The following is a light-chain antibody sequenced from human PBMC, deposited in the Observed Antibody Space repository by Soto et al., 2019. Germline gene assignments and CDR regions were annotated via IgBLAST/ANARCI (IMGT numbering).Light chain of an antibody. CDR2: DVS. CDR1: SSDVGGYNY. J-gene: IGLJ2*01. Sequence: QAVVTQPRSVSGSPGQSVTISCTGTSSDVGGYNYVSWYQQHPGKAPKLMIDDVSKRPSGVPDRFSGSKSGNTASLTISGLQAEDEADYYCCSYAGSYTWVFGGGTKLTVL. V-gene: IGLV2-11*01. CDR3: CSYAGSYTWV.